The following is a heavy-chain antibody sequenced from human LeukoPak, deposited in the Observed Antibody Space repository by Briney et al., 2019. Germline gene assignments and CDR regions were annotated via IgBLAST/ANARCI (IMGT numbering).Heavy chain of an antibody. CDR2: FYSGGGT. J-gene: IGHJ4*02. Sequence: PGGSLRLSCAASGFTVSNYYMSWVRQAPGKGLEWVSVFYSGGGTYYADSVKGRFTISRDNSKNTLYLQVNSLRAEDTAVYYCARGYSSGWYGGYWGQGTLVTVSS. V-gene: IGHV3-53*01. CDR3: ARGYSSGWYGGY. D-gene: IGHD6-19*01. CDR1: GFTVSNYY.